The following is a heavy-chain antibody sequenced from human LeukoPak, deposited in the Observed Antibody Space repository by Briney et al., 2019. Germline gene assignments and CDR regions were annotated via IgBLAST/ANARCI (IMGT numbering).Heavy chain of an antibody. V-gene: IGHV3-7*01. J-gene: IGHJ5*02. D-gene: IGHD3-10*01. CDR1: GFTFSSYW. CDR2: IKQDGSEK. Sequence: GGSLRLSCAASGFTFSSYWMSWVRQAPGKGLEWVVNIKQDGSEKYYVDSVKGRFTVSRDNTQNSLFLQMNSLRAEDTGIYYCVREVLWFGKYDVLDPWGQGTLVTVSS. CDR3: VREVLWFGKYDVLDP.